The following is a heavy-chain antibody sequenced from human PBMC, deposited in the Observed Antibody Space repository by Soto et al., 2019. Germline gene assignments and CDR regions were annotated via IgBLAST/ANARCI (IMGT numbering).Heavy chain of an antibody. J-gene: IGHJ3*02. CDR3: AGEGIQLWLQAFKN. Sequence: QVQLVESGGGLVKPGGSLRLSCAASGFTFSDYYMSWIRQAPGKGLGWVAYISSSGSTIYYADSVKGRFTISRDNAKNSPYLQMNSLRAEDTAGYYCAGEGIQLWLQAFKNWGQGTMVTVSS. CDR2: ISSSGSTI. D-gene: IGHD5-18*01. V-gene: IGHV3-11*01. CDR1: GFTFSDYY.